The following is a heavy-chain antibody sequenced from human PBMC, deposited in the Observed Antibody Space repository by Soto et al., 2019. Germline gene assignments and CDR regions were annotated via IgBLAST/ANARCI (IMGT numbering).Heavy chain of an antibody. D-gene: IGHD2-15*01. J-gene: IGHJ4*02. CDR1: GFSLSTSRVG. CDR3: AHRPYCSGGSCYSGPLFDY. V-gene: IGHV2-5*02. Sequence: SGPTLVNPTQTLTLTCTFSGFSLSTSRVGVGWIRQPPGKALEWLALIYWDDDKRYSPSLKSRLTITKDTSKNQVVLTMTNMDPVDTATYYCAHRPYCSGGSCYSGPLFDYWGQGTLVTVSS. CDR2: IYWDDDK.